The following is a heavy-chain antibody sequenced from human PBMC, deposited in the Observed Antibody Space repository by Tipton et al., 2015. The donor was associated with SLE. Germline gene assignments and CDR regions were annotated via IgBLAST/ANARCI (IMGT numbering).Heavy chain of an antibody. CDR3: AKDMGTTGEVDWYFGL. CDR2: ISWNGGSI. J-gene: IGHJ2*01. CDR1: GFTFDDCA. D-gene: IGHD7-27*01. V-gene: IGHV3-9*01. Sequence: SLRLSCAASGFTFDDCAMHWVRQAPGKGLEWVSGISWNGGSIGYADSVKGRFTISRDNAKNSVYLQMNSLRAEDTALYYCAKDMGTTGEVDWYFGLWGRGTLVTVSS.